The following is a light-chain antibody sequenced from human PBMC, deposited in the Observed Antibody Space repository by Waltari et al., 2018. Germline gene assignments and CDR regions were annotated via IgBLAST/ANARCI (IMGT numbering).Light chain of an antibody. V-gene: IGKV1-39*01. Sequence: DIQMTQSPSSLSASVGDRVTITCGASQSISVVLNWYQHKAGKAPKLLIYTASKVQTGVPSQFSGSGSGTNFTLTISSLQPEDFATYYCQQDASTPYTFGQGTKLEIK. J-gene: IGKJ2*01. CDR2: TAS. CDR3: QQDASTPYT. CDR1: QSISVV.